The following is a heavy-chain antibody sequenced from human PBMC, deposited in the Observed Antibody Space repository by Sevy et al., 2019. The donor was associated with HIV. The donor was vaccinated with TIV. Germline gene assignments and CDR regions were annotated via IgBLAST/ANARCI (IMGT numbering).Heavy chain of an antibody. V-gene: IGHV3-15*05. CDR3: GRITPTTDVDY. CDR2: IKSKSAGGTT. D-gene: IGHD1-7*01. J-gene: IGHJ4*02. CDR1: GFTFSDAW. Sequence: GGSLRLSCAASGFTFSDAWMNWVRLAPGKGLEWVGRIKSKSAGGTTDYAAPVKDRFTISRDDSKNTLYLQMNGLRTEDTAVYHGGRITPTTDVDYWGQGTLVTVSS.